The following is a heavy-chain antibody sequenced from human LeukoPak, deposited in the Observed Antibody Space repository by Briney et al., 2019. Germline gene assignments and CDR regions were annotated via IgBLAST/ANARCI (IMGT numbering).Heavy chain of an antibody. V-gene: IGHV3-48*04. Sequence: PGGSLRLSCAASGFTFSDYSINWVRQAPGKGLEWLSYISSSSNMIFYAESVKGRFTISRDNAKNSLYLQMNSLGAEDTAIYYCATASGGWYRYYFDSWGQGILVTVSS. J-gene: IGHJ4*02. CDR1: GFTFSDYS. CDR3: ATASGGWYRYYFDS. D-gene: IGHD6-13*01. CDR2: ISSSSNMI.